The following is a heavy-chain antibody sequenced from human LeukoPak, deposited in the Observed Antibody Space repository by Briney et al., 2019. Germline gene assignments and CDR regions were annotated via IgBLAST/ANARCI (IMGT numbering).Heavy chain of an antibody. CDR2: IYYSGST. D-gene: IGHD3-10*01. Sequence: SQTLSLTCTVSGGSISSGGYYWSWIRQHPGKGLEWIGYIYYSGSTYYNPSLKSRVTISVDTSKNQFSLKLSSVTAEDTAVYYCAKEHYYGYGQHDAFDIWGQGTMVTVSS. J-gene: IGHJ3*02. CDR3: AKEHYYGYGQHDAFDI. CDR1: GGSISSGGYY. V-gene: IGHV4-31*03.